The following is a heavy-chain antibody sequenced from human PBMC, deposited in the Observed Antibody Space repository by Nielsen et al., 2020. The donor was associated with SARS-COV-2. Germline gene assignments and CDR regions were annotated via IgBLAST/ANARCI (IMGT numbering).Heavy chain of an antibody. J-gene: IGHJ6*02. CDR1: GYTFTSYA. CDR2: MNPNIGNT. D-gene: IGHD3-10*01. V-gene: IGHV1-8*01. CDR3: AREGERWFWELFYYYGMDV. Sequence: ASVKVSCKASGYTFTSYAIHWVRQATGQWLEWMGWMNPNIGNTPYAQKFQGRVTMTRNTSISTAYMELSSLRSEDTAVYYCAREGERWFWELFYYYGMDVWGQGTTVTVSS.